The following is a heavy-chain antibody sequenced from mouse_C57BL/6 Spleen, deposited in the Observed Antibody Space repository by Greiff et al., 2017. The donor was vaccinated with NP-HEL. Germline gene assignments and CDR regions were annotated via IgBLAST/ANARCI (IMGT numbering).Heavy chain of an antibody. J-gene: IGHJ1*03. CDR3: ARRAYYDYDDWYFDV. D-gene: IGHD2-4*01. V-gene: IGHV1-72*01. CDR2: IDPNSGGT. Sequence: QVHVKQPGAELVKPGASVKLSCKASGYTFTSYWMHWVKQRPGRGLEWIGRIDPNSGGTKYNEKFKSKATLTVDKPSSTAYMQLSSLTSEDSAVYYCARRAYYDYDDWYFDVWGTGTTVTVSS. CDR1: GYTFTSYW.